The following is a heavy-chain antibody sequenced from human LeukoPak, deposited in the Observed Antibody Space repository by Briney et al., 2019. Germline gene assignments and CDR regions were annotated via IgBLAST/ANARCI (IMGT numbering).Heavy chain of an antibody. Sequence: SETLSLTCDVSGASISRGSWWSWVRQPPGKGLEWIGEFSHSGITNFNPSLKSRVTISVDKSRNQFSLNLISVTAADAAVYFCARNGGHNQEHWGQGTLVTVSS. D-gene: IGHD1-1*01. CDR3: ARNGGHNQEH. J-gene: IGHJ4*02. V-gene: IGHV4-4*02. CDR1: GASISRGSW. CDR2: FSHSGIT.